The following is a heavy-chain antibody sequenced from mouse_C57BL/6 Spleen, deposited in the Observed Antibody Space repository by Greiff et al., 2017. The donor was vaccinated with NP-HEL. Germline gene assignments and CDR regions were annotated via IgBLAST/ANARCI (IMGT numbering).Heavy chain of an antibody. CDR3: ARDLYDGYYGGAMDY. J-gene: IGHJ4*01. V-gene: IGHV5-16*01. CDR2: INYDGSST. D-gene: IGHD2-3*01. CDR1: GFTFSDYY. Sequence: EVKVVESEGGLVQPGRSMKLSCTASGFTFSDYYMAWVRQVPEKGLEWVANINYDGSSTYYLDSLKSRFIISRDNAKNILYLQMSSLKSEDTATYYCARDLYDGYYGGAMDYWGQGTSVTVSS.